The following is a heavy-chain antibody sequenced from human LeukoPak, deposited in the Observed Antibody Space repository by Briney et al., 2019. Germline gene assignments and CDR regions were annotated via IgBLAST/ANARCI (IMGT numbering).Heavy chain of an antibody. CDR3: AGDLPPRV. Sequence: SETLSLTCTVSGVSISSGSYYWSWFRQPPGKGLEWIGHIYTSGSPNYNPSLKSRVTISVDTSKNQFSLNLSSVTAPDTALYYCAGDLPPRVWGQGTMVAVSS. CDR2: IYTSGSP. J-gene: IGHJ3*01. V-gene: IGHV4-61*09. CDR1: GVSISSGSYY.